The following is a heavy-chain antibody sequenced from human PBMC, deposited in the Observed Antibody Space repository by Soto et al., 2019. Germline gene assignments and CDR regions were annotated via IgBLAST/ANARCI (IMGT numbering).Heavy chain of an antibody. Sequence: QVQLQQSGPGLVKPSQTLSLTCTVSGGSISFDHYHWTWIRQPPGKGLEWIGYGHYSGSVLYNPSLQSRVSISVDTSKNQFSLKLSSVTAADTAVYFCAREDDGGDRDYYGLDVWGQGTTVTVSS. CDR2: GHYSGSV. CDR3: AREDDGGDRDYYGLDV. CDR1: GGSISFDHYH. D-gene: IGHD2-21*02. J-gene: IGHJ6*02. V-gene: IGHV4-30-4*01.